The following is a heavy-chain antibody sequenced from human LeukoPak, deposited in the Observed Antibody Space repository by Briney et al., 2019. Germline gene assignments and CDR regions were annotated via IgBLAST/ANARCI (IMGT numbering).Heavy chain of an antibody. J-gene: IGHJ5*02. Sequence: GGSLRLSCAASGFTFSTYWMSWVRQAPGKGLEWVANIKEDGSEKYYGDSVKGRFTISRDNAKNSLYLQMNSLRAEDTAVYYCARGLLTGTAKAVYWFDPWGQGTLVTVSS. V-gene: IGHV3-7*01. CDR3: ARGLLTGTAKAVYWFDP. CDR1: GFTFSTYW. CDR2: IKEDGSEK. D-gene: IGHD1-7*01.